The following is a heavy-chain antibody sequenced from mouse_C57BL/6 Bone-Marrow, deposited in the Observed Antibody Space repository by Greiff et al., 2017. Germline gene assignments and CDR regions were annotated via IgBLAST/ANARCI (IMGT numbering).Heavy chain of an antibody. V-gene: IGHV10-1*01. CDR3: VRGYYGSQSFYAMDY. CDR1: GFSFNTYA. CDR2: IRSKSNNYAT. Sequence: EVHLVESGGGLVQPKGSLKLSCAASGFSFNTYAMNWVRQAPGKGLEWVARIRSKSNNYATYYADSVKDRFTISRDDSESMLYLQMNNLKTEDTAMDYCVRGYYGSQSFYAMDYWGQGTSVTVSS. D-gene: IGHD1-1*01. J-gene: IGHJ4*01.